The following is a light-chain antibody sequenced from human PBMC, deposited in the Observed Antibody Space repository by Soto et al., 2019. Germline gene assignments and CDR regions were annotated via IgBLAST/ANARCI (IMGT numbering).Light chain of an antibody. Sequence: QSVLTQPPLVSEAPGQRVTISCTGTSSDIGAGYDVHWYQQLPGAAPKLLIYSNAIRPSGVPDRFSASKSGTSASLAITGLRAEDEADYYCQSYDSSLTTYVFGTGTKVTVL. J-gene: IGLJ1*01. CDR3: QSYDSSLTTYV. CDR2: SNA. CDR1: SSDIGAGYD. V-gene: IGLV1-40*01.